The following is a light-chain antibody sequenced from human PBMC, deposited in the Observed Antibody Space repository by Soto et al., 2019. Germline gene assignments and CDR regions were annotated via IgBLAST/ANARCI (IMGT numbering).Light chain of an antibody. Sequence: QSVLTQPPSVSAAPGQKVTISCSGSSSNIGNNYVSWYQQLPGTAPRLLIYDNNKRPSGIPDRFSGSKSGTLATLGITGLQTGDEADYYCATWDSSLSAVVFGGGTKLTVL. CDR2: DNN. CDR1: SSNIGNNY. J-gene: IGLJ2*01. V-gene: IGLV1-51*01. CDR3: ATWDSSLSAVV.